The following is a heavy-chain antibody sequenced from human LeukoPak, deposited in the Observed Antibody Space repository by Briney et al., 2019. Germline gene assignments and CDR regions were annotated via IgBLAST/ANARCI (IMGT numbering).Heavy chain of an antibody. CDR2: IYYSGST. D-gene: IGHD3-10*01. V-gene: IGHV4-39*01. CDR3: ARVSRGSGSKAYYFDY. J-gene: IGHJ4*02. Sequence: SETLSLTCTVSGGSISSSSYYWGWIRQPPGKGLEWIGSIYYSGSTYYNPSLKSRVTISIDTSKNQFSLKLSSVTAADTAVYYCARVSRGSGSKAYYFDYWGQGTLVTVSS. CDR1: GGSISSSSYY.